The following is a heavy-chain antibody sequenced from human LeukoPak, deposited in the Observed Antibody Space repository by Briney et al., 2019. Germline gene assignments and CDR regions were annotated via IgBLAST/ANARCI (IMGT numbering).Heavy chain of an antibody. CDR1: GFTFSNAW. CDR3: TTDLMVRGVIEYYFDY. J-gene: IGHJ4*02. V-gene: IGHV3-15*01. CDR2: IKSKTDGGTT. D-gene: IGHD3-10*01. Sequence: GGSLRLSCAASGFTFSNAWMSWVRQAPGKGLEWVGRIKSKTDGGTTDYAAPVKGRFTISRDDSKNTLYLQMNSLKTEDTAVYYCTTDLMVRGVIEYYFDYWGQGTLVTVSS.